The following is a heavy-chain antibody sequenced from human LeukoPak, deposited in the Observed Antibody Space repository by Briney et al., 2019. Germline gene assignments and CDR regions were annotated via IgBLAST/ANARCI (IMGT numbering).Heavy chain of an antibody. V-gene: IGHV6-1*01. Sequence: QTLSLTCAISGDSVSSNSAVWNWIRQSPSRGLEWLGRTYYRSRWYNDYAVSVKSRISVNPDTSKNQFSLQLNSVTPEDTAVYYCTRGGAAAGFDFWGQGTLVTVSS. CDR2: TYYRSRWYN. CDR3: TRGGAAAGFDF. CDR1: GDSVSSNSAV. D-gene: IGHD6-13*01. J-gene: IGHJ4*02.